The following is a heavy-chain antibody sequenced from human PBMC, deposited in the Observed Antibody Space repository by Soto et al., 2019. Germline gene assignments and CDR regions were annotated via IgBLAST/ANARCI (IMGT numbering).Heavy chain of an antibody. V-gene: IGHV3-30-3*01. CDR2: ISYDGSNK. CDR1: GFTFSSYA. CDR3: ARAHPTVVLEWLFDY. J-gene: IGHJ4*02. Sequence: GGSLRLSCAASGFTFSSYAMHWVRQAPGKGLEWVAVISYDGSNKYYADSVKGRFTISRDNSKNTLYLQMNSLRAEDTAVYYCARAHPTVVLEWLFDYWGQGTLVTVSS. D-gene: IGHD3-3*01.